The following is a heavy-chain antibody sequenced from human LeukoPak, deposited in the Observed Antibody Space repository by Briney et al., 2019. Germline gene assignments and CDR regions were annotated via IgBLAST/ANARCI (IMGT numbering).Heavy chain of an antibody. V-gene: IGHV3-21*01. CDR1: GFTFSSYS. D-gene: IGHD5-18*01. J-gene: IGHJ4*02. CDR3: ARDIVGYSYGVDF. Sequence: GGSLRLSCAASGFTFSSYSMNWVRQAPGKGLEWVSSISSSSSYIYYADSLTGRFTISRDNAKNSLFLHMNSLRAEDTAMYFCARDIVGYSYGVDFWGLGTLVTVSS. CDR2: ISSSSSYI.